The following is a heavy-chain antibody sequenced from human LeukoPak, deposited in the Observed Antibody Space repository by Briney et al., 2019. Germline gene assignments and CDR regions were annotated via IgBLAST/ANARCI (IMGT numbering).Heavy chain of an antibody. CDR1: GVSISSYY. CDR2: IYTSGST. J-gene: IGHJ6*03. V-gene: IGHV4-4*07. CDR3: AREGNFASYDLLTGIMDV. D-gene: IGHD3-9*01. Sequence: SETLSLTCTVSGVSISSYYWSWLRQPAGKGLEWFGRIYTSGSTNYNPSLKSRVTMSVDTSKNQFSLRMSSVTAADTAVYYCAREGNFASYDLLTGIMDVWGKGTTVTISS.